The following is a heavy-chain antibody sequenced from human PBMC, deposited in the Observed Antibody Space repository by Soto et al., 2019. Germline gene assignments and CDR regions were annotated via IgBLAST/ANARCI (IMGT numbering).Heavy chain of an antibody. Sequence: QVQLVQSGAEVKQPGASVKVSCKASGYTFTTYAIHWVRQAPRQRLEWMGWINAANGNTKYSQKFQGRVTITRDTPATTAYMELSTLRSEDTAVYYCARNQGYYDSGGYYKPWGQGTLVTVSS. CDR3: ARNQGYYDSGGYYKP. V-gene: IGHV1-3*01. J-gene: IGHJ5*02. D-gene: IGHD3-10*01. CDR1: GYTFTTYA. CDR2: INAANGNT.